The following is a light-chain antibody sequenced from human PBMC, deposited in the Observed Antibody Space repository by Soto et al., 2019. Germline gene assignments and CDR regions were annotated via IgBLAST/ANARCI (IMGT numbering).Light chain of an antibody. V-gene: IGKV3-15*01. CDR2: DAS. CDR1: QDIRTN. CDR3: QQYNSWPPLT. J-gene: IGKJ4*01. Sequence: EIVMTQSPATLSVSPGERATLSCRASQDIRTNLAWYQQKPGQAPRLLIYDASTRATGVPARFSGSGSGTDFTLSISSLQSEDFAVYYCQQYNSWPPLTFGGGTKVDFK.